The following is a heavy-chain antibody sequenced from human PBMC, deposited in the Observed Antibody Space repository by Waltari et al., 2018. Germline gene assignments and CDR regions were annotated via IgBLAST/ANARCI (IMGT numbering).Heavy chain of an antibody. D-gene: IGHD2-15*01. CDR2: IYYRGST. V-gene: IGHV4-30-4*08. J-gene: IGHJ4*02. CDR1: GGSISSGDYY. Sequence: QVQLQESGPGLVKPSQTLSLTCTVSGGSISSGDYYWSWIRQPPGKGLEWIGYIYYRGSTYYNPSLKSRVTIAVDTSKNQFSLKLSSVTAADTAVYYCARERGPYCSGGSCYSGDYWGQGTLVTVSS. CDR3: ARERGPYCSGGSCYSGDY.